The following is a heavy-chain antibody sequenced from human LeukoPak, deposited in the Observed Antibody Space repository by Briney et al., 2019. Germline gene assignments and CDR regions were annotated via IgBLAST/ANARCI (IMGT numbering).Heavy chain of an antibody. D-gene: IGHD6-13*01. V-gene: IGHV3-33*01. CDR1: GFTFSSYG. CDR3: ARDLARFSSRWCTVDY. Sequence: GGSLRLSCAASGFTFSSYGMHWVRQAPGKGLEWVAVLWYDGSNNYYADSVKGRFTISRDNSKNTLYLQMNSLRAEDTAVYYCARDLARFSSRWCTVDYWGQGTLVTVSS. J-gene: IGHJ4*02. CDR2: LWYDGSNN.